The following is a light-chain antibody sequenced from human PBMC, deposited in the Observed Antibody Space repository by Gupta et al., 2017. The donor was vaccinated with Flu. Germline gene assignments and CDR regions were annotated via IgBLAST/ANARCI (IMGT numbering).Light chain of an antibody. J-gene: IGKJ1*01. Sequence: DIQMTQSPSTLSVSVGDRVTITCRASQSISTWLAWYQQKPGRAPKLLIYKASSLQSGVPSRFSGSGFGMEFTLTISSLQPDDFATYYCQQDNTYSRTFGQGTKVEIK. V-gene: IGKV1-5*03. CDR3: QQDNTYSRT. CDR1: QSISTW. CDR2: KAS.